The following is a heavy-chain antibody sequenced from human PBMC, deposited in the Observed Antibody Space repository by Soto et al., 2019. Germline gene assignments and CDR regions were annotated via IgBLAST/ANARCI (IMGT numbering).Heavy chain of an antibody. CDR2: IIPMFGTA. Sequence: QVQLVQSGAEVRKPGSPVKVSCKASGGTFSRHAISWVRQAPGQGLEWMGGIIPMFGTANHAQKFQGRVTIIADESTSTGYMELSSLRSEDTAIYYCARGWGYDSSDYYYAYWGQGTVVIVSS. CDR1: GGTFSRHA. D-gene: IGHD3-22*01. CDR3: ARGWGYDSSDYYYAY. V-gene: IGHV1-69*01. J-gene: IGHJ4*02.